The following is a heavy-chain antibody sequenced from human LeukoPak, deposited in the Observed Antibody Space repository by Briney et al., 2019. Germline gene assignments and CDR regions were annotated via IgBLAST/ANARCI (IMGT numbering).Heavy chain of an antibody. Sequence: PGGSLRLSCEVSGFTFSNYGIHWVRQAPGKGLEWLALTPNEGNNKYYADSVKGRFTTFRDNSKNSLYLYMISLRPEDTAVYYCRGTTVADDGNHDDYYYMDVWGKGTTVIVSS. CDR2: TPNEGNNK. CDR3: RGTTVADDGNHDDYYYMDV. D-gene: IGHD4-11*01. J-gene: IGHJ6*03. V-gene: IGHV3-30-3*01. CDR1: GFTFSNYG.